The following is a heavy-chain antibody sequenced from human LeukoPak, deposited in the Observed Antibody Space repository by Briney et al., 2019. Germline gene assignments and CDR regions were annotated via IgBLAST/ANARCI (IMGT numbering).Heavy chain of an antibody. D-gene: IGHD2/OR15-2a*01. Sequence: GESLKISCKGSGYSFTSYWIGWVLQMPGKGFEWMVIIYPGDSDTRYSPSFQGQVTLSADKSISTAYLQWSSLKASDTAMYYCATSPTFILAYWGQGTLVTVSS. V-gene: IGHV5-51*01. CDR2: IYPGDSDT. CDR1: GYSFTSYW. CDR3: ATSPTFILAY. J-gene: IGHJ4*02.